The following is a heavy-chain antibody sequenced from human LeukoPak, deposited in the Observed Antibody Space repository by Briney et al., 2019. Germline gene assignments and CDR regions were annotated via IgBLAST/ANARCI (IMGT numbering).Heavy chain of an antibody. V-gene: IGHV4-34*01. CDR1: GGSFSGYY. D-gene: IGHD1-26*01. Sequence: SETLSLTCAVYGGSFSGYYWSWIRQPPGKGLEWIGEINHSGSTNYNPSLKSRATISVDTSKNQFSLKLSSVTAADTAVYYCARGGLYSGSYDWFDSWGQGTLVTVSS. CDR3: ARGGLYSGSYDWFDS. J-gene: IGHJ5*01. CDR2: INHSGST.